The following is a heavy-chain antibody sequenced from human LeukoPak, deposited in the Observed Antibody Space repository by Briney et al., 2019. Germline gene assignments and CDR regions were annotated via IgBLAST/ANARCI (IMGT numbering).Heavy chain of an antibody. CDR1: GGSFSGYY. D-gene: IGHD4-17*01. CDR3: AREMTTVTTYYFDY. CDR2: INHSGST. J-gene: IGHJ4*02. Sequence: SETLSLTCAVYGGSFSGYYWSWIRQPPGKGLEWIGEINHSGSTNYNPSLKSRVTISVDTSKNQFSLKLSSVTAADTAVYYCAREMTTVTTYYFDYWGQGTLVTVCS. V-gene: IGHV4-34*01.